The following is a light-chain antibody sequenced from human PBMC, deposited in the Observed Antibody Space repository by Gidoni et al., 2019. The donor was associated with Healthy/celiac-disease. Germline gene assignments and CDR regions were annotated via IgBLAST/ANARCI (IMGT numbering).Light chain of an antibody. CDR2: DAS. J-gene: IGKJ1*01. CDR3: QQRSNWPPRWT. V-gene: IGKV3-11*01. Sequence: EIVLTQSPATLSLSPGERATLSCRASQSVSSYLAWYQQKPGQAPRLLLYDASNRAPGIPARFSGSGSGTDFTLTISSLEPEDFAVYYCQQRSNWPPRWTFGQGTKVEIK. CDR1: QSVSSY.